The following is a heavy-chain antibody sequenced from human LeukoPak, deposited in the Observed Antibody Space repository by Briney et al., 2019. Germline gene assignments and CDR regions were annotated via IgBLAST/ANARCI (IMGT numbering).Heavy chain of an antibody. CDR2: LNEDGSRT. J-gene: IGHJ4*02. V-gene: IGHV3-74*01. CDR3: ARSMSGGNDF. D-gene: IGHD3-16*01. Sequence: GGSLRLSCAGSGFTFTNHWFHWVRQAPGNWLVWVSRLNEDGSRTVYADSVQGRFTISRDNARNTLYLQTNSLSVDDTAVYYCARSMSGGNDFWGQGTLVTVSS. CDR1: GFTFTNHW.